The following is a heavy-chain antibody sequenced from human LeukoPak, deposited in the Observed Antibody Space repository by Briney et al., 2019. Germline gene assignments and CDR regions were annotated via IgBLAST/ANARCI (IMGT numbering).Heavy chain of an antibody. J-gene: IGHJ2*01. V-gene: IGHV3-33*01. CDR3: TRDIRSWYFDL. CDR2: IWSDGSST. D-gene: IGHD3-3*02. CDR1: EFTFRKYG. Sequence: PGTSLRLSCAAFEFTFRKYGMHWVRQAPGKGLEWVSVIWSDGSSTYYADSVKGRFTISRDNSKNMLSLQMNSLRAEDTAVYYCTRDIRSWYFDLWGRGTRVTVSS.